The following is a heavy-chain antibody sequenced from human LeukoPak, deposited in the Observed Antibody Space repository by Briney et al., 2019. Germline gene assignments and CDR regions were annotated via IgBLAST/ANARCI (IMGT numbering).Heavy chain of an antibody. V-gene: IGHV3-7*01. D-gene: IGHD6-6*01. Sequence: GGSLRLSCAASGFTFSSYWMSWVRQAPGKGLEWVANIKQDGSEKYYVDSVKGRFTISRDNAKNSLYLQMNSLRAEDTAVYYCASGSEYSSSSYRPFDYWGQGTLVTVSS. J-gene: IGHJ4*02. CDR3: ASGSEYSSSSYRPFDY. CDR2: IKQDGSEK. CDR1: GFTFSSYW.